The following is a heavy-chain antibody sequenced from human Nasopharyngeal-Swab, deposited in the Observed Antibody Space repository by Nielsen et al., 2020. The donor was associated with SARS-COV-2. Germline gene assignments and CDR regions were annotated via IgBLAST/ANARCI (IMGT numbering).Heavy chain of an antibody. V-gene: IGHV3-30*03. CDR2: ISYDGSKK. Sequence: GGSLRLSCAASGITFSSYGMHWVRQAPGKGLEWVAFISYDGSKKYFLDSVKGRFTISRDNAKKSLYLQMNSLRTEDPAVYYCARASRGWSWGQGTLVTVSS. D-gene: IGHD6-19*01. CDR1: GITFSSYG. CDR3: ARASRGWS. J-gene: IGHJ5*02.